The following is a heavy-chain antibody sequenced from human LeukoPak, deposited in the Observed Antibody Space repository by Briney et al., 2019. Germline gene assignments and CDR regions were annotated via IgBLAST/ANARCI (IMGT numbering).Heavy chain of an antibody. Sequence: LGESLKISCKGSGYSFTSNWIGWVRQMPGKGLEWMGRIDPSDSYTNYSPSFQGHVTISADKSISTAYLQWSSLKASDTAMYYCARRSGDAFDIWGQGTMVTVSS. D-gene: IGHD3-10*01. CDR1: GYSFTSNW. V-gene: IGHV5-10-1*01. CDR2: IDPSDSYT. CDR3: ARRSGDAFDI. J-gene: IGHJ3*02.